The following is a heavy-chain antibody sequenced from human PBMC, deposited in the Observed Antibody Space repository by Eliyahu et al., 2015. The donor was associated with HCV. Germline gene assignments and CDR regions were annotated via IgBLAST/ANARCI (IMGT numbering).Heavy chain of an antibody. V-gene: IGHV3-72*01. CDR3: ARSTLAGLDS. D-gene: IGHD3-3*02. Sequence: EVQLVESGGTLVQPGGSLRLSCXASGFTFTDHXXEWVRQAPGKGLEWVGRIEVKVTSYITIYAASVQGRFTISRDDSKNSVYLQLNSLKTEDTAVYYCARSTLAGLDSWGQGTLVTVSS. J-gene: IGHJ4*02. CDR2: IEVKVTSYIT. CDR1: GFTFTDHX.